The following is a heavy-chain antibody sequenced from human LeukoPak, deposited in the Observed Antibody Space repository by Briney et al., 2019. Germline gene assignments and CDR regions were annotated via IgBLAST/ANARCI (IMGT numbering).Heavy chain of an antibody. D-gene: IGHD2-2*01. V-gene: IGHV4-59*12. CDR1: GDSISFYY. CDR2: IYYSGST. J-gene: IGHJ4*02. Sequence: SETLSLTCTVSGDSISFYYWTWIRQPPGKGLEWIGSIYYSGSTYYNPSLKSRVTISVDTSKNQFSLKLSSVTAADTAVYYCARDMHGNFDYWGQGTLVTVSS. CDR3: ARDMHGNFDY.